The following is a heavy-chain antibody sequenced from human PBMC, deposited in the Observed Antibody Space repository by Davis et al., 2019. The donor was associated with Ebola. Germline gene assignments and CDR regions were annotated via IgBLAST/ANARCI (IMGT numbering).Heavy chain of an antibody. Sequence: PGGSLRLSCAASGFLFSDFSMNWVRQAPGKALEWISFITSGSNAIRYADSVRGRFTVSRDNVKNSLFLEMSSLRDEDSAVYYCVRDYIFAFDPWGQGVRVTVSS. V-gene: IGHV3-48*02. CDR2: ITSGSNAI. J-gene: IGHJ5*02. CDR1: GFLFSDFS. CDR3: VRDYIFAFDP. D-gene: IGHD4-11*01.